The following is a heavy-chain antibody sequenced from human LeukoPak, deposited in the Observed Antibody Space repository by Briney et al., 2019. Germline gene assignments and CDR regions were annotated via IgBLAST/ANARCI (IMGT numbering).Heavy chain of an antibody. V-gene: IGHV1-2*02. Sequence: ASVNDSCKASGYTFTHYHMHWVRQAPGQGLDGMGWINPNSGGTNYAQKFQGRVTMTRDTSISTAYMELSRLRSDDTDVYYCARGYGLGPYGMDVWGQGTTVTVSS. CDR2: INPNSGGT. D-gene: IGHD3-16*01. CDR3: ARGYGLGPYGMDV. J-gene: IGHJ6*02. CDR1: GYTFTHYH.